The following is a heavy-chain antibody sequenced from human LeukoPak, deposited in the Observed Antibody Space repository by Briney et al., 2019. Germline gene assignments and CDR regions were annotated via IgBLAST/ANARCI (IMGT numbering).Heavy chain of an antibody. Sequence: PGGSLRLSCAASEFTFSSYAMSWVRQAPGKGLEWVSTISGRGDSTYYADSVKGRFTISRDNSKNTLDPQMNSLRAEDSAIYYCAKPRYGTTPNYFDYWGQGTLVTVSS. J-gene: IGHJ4*02. D-gene: IGHD5-18*01. CDR3: AKPRYGTTPNYFDY. CDR1: EFTFSSYA. V-gene: IGHV3-23*01. CDR2: ISGRGDST.